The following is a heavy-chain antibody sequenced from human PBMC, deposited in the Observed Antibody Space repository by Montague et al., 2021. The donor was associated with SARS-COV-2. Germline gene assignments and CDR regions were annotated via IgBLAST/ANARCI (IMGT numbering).Heavy chain of an antibody. J-gene: IGHJ6*02. D-gene: IGHD3-10*01. CDR1: GDSVSSHSAA. V-gene: IGHV6-1*01. CDR3: ARGLWFGELLKRYYYYGMDV. Sequence: CAISGDSVSSHSAAWNWIRRSPSRGLEWLGRTYYRSKWYNDYAVAVKSRITINPDTSKNQFSLQLNSVTPEDTAVYYCARGLWFGELLKRYYYYGMDVWGQGTTVTVSS. CDR2: TYYRSKWYN.